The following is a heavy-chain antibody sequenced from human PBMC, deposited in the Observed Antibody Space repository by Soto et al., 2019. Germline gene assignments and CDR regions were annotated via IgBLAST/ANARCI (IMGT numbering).Heavy chain of an antibody. D-gene: IGHD2-15*01. V-gene: IGHV3-23*01. J-gene: IGHJ3*02. Sequence: GGSLRLSCAASGSPFSSYAMSWVRQAPGKGLEWVSVISGSGDSTYYADSVKGRFTISRDNSKNTLYLQMNSLRAEDTAVYYCARELGYCSGGNCYMEGAFDIWGQGTMVTVSS. CDR2: ISGSGDST. CDR1: GSPFSSYA. CDR3: ARELGYCSGGNCYMEGAFDI.